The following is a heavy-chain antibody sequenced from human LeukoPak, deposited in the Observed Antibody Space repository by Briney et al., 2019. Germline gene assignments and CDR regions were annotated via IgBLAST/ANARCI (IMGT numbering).Heavy chain of an antibody. CDR1: GFTFSSYA. Sequence: GGSLRLSCVASGFTFSSYAMSWVRQAPGKGLEWVSAISGSGDSTYYADSVKGRFTISRDNSKNTLYLQMNSLRAEDTALYYCARDSAWLQPPWGQGTLVTVSS. CDR2: ISGSGDST. CDR3: ARDSAWLQPP. J-gene: IGHJ4*02. V-gene: IGHV3-23*01. D-gene: IGHD5-18*01.